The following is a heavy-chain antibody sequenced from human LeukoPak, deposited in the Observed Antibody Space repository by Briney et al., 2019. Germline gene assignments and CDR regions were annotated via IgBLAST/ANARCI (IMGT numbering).Heavy chain of an antibody. V-gene: IGHV5-51*01. CDR2: IYPGDSDT. D-gene: IGHD2-15*01. CDR1: GYSFTTYW. CDR3: ARARYCSGGSCYAEY. Sequence: GESLKISCKGSGYSFTTYWIGWVRQMPGKGLEWMGIIYPGDSDTRYSPSFQGQVTISADKSVSTAYLQWSSLKASDTAMYYCARARYCSGGSCYAEYWGQGTLVTVSS. J-gene: IGHJ4*02.